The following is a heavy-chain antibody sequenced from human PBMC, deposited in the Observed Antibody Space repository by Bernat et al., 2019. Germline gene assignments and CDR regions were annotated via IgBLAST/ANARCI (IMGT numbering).Heavy chain of an antibody. CDR2: INAGNGNT. CDR3: ARVCDDSSGYLYFQH. CDR1: GYTFTSYA. J-gene: IGHJ1*01. V-gene: IGHV1-3*01. D-gene: IGHD3-22*01. Sequence: QVQLVQSGAEVKKPGASVKVSCKASGYTFTSYAMHWVRQAPGQRLEWMGWINAGNGNTKYSQKFQGRVTITRDTSASTVYMELSSLRSEDTAVYYCARVCDDSSGYLYFQHWGQGTLVTVSS.